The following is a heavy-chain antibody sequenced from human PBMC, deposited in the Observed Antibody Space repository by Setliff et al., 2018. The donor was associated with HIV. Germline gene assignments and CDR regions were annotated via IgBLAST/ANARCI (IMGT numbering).Heavy chain of an antibody. Sequence: PSETLSLTCTVSGGSIRSSTYYWGWIRQSPGKGLEWIGSLHYSGNTYYNSSLKSRVTISVDTSKNQFSLKLSSVTAADTAVYYCARGFTMTTVTGGGKGTTVTVSS. CDR3: ARGFTMTTVTG. V-gene: IGHV4-39*07. D-gene: IGHD4-17*01. J-gene: IGHJ6*04. CDR1: GGSIRSSTYY. CDR2: LHYSGNT.